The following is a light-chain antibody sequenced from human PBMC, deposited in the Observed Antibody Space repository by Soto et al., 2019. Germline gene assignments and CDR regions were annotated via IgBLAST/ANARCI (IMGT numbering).Light chain of an antibody. Sequence: SYVLTQPPSVSVAPGQTATITCGGDNIGSKIVHWYQHNPGQAPVLVVHDDDDRPSGIPERFSGSNSGQTATLTISRVEAGGEADYYCQVWVGPSERIFGGGTKLTVL. CDR3: QVWVGPSERI. CDR2: DDD. V-gene: IGLV3-21*02. J-gene: IGLJ2*01. CDR1: NIGSKI.